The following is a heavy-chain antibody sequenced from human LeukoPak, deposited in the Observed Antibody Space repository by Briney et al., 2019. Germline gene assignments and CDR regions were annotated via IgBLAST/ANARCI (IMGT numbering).Heavy chain of an antibody. Sequence: SETLSLTCTVSGGSISSYYWSWIQQPPGKGLEWIGYIYYSGSTKYNPSLKSRVTISVDTSKNQFSLKLSSVTAADTAVYYCGSGSYYFDYWGQGTLVTVST. D-gene: IGHD3-10*01. CDR2: IYYSGST. V-gene: IGHV4-59*08. CDR3: GSGSYYFDY. J-gene: IGHJ4*02. CDR1: GGSISSYY.